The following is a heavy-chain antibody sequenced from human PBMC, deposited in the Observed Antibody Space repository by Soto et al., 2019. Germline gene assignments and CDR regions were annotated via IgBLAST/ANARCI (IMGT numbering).Heavy chain of an antibody. D-gene: IGHD5-18*01. Sequence: VQLVETGGGLIQPGGSLRLSCAASGFTVSSNYMSWVRQAPGKGLEWVSVIHSGGSTYYADSVKGRFTISRDDSKNTLYLEMNSLRAEDTAVYYCARDQMVNSDYYYYYGMDVWGQGTAVTVSS. CDR2: IHSGGST. CDR3: ARDQMVNSDYYYYYGMDV. J-gene: IGHJ6*02. CDR1: GFTVSSNY. V-gene: IGHV3-53*02.